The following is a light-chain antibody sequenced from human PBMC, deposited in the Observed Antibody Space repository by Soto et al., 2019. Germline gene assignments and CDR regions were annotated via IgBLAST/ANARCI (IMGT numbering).Light chain of an antibody. CDR3: QQYGSSSFT. V-gene: IGKV3-20*01. J-gene: IGKJ4*01. CDR2: GAS. Sequence: EIVLTQSPGTLSLSPGERATLSCRASQSVRSSYLAWYQQKPGQAPRLLIYGASNRATGIPDRFSGSGSGTDFTLTISRLEPEDFAVYYCQQYGSSSFTFAGGTKVEIK. CDR1: QSVRSSY.